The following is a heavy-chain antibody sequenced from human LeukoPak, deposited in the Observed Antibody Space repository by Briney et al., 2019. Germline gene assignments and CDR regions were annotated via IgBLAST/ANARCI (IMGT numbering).Heavy chain of an antibody. CDR3: ARAREGYFDY. J-gene: IGHJ4*02. CDR1: GGPISSYY. Sequence: SETLSLTCTVSGGPISSYYWSWIRQPPGKGLEWIGYIYYSGSTNYNPSLKSRVTISVDTSKNQFSLKLSSVTAADTAVYYCARAREGYFDYWGQGTLVTVSS. CDR2: IYYSGST. D-gene: IGHD5-24*01. V-gene: IGHV4-59*01.